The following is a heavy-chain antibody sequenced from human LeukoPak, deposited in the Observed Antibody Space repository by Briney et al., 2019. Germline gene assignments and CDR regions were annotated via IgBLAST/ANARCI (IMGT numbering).Heavy chain of an antibody. J-gene: IGHJ4*02. CDR1: GFTFSSYG. CDR2: ISGSGDRT. Sequence: PGGSLRLSCEASGFTFSSYGMNWVRQAPGKGLEWVSAISGSGDRTDYADSVKGRFTISRDNSKNTLYLQMNSLRAEDTAVYYCAREEQDYFGNSDSYYEPYFDSWGQGTLVTVSS. D-gene: IGHD3-22*01. CDR3: AREEQDYFGNSDSYYEPYFDS. V-gene: IGHV3-23*01.